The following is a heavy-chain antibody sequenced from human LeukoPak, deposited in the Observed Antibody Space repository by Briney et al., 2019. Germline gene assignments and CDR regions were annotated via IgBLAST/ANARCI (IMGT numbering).Heavy chain of an antibody. V-gene: IGHV3-7*01. CDR3: ARDASTFYDFWSGYSNY. J-gene: IGHJ4*02. CDR1: GFTFSSYW. Sequence: GGSLRLSCAASGFTFSSYWMSWVRQAPGKGLEWAANIKQDGSEKYYVDSVKGRFTISRDNAKNSLYLQMNSLRAEDTAVYYCARDASTFYDFWSGYSNYWGQGTLVTVSS. D-gene: IGHD3-3*01. CDR2: IKQDGSEK.